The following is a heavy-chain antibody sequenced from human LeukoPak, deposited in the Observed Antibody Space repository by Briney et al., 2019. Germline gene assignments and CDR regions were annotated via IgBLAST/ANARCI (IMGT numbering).Heavy chain of an antibody. D-gene: IGHD3-16*02. J-gene: IGHJ4*02. Sequence: GASLKVSCKASGYTLTSYGISSVRQAPGQGLERMGWISAYNGKTNYAEKLQVKGTMSTDTSTSTTYMEVRSLRSDDAGVYYCARDNTPIMISFGGVIGYDYWGQGTLVTVSS. CDR2: ISAYNGKT. V-gene: IGHV1-18*01. CDR1: GYTLTSYG. CDR3: ARDNTPIMISFGGVIGYDY.